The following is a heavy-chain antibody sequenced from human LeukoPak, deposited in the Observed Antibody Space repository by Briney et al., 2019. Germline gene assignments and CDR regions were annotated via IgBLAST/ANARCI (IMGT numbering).Heavy chain of an antibody. V-gene: IGHV4-38-2*02. J-gene: IGHJ4*02. CDR2: IYHSGST. CDR3: ARVKGSGSYRADY. CDR1: GYSISSGYY. Sequence: SETLSLTCTVSGYSISSGYYWGWIRQPPGKGLEWIGSIYHSGSTYYNPSLKSRVTISVDTSKNQFSLKLSSVTAADTAVYYCARVKGSGSYRADYWGQGTLVTVSS. D-gene: IGHD3-10*01.